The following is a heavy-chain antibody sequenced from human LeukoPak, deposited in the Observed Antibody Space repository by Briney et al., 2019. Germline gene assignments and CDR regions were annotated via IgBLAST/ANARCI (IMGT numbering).Heavy chain of an antibody. CDR3: ARDLVTVTKGFDI. Sequence: SETLSLTCAVPADSFSSHYWTWVRQPPGKGLEWIGYISYIGSTNYNPSLKSRVTISIDTSKNQFSLKLSSVTAADTAVYYCARDLVTVTKGFDIWGQGTMVTVSS. J-gene: IGHJ3*02. CDR2: ISYIGST. D-gene: IGHD4-17*01. V-gene: IGHV4-59*11. CDR1: ADSFSSHY.